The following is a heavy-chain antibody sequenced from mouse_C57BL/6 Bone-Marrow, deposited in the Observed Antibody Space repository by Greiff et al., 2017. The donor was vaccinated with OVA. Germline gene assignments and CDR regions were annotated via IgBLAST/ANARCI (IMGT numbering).Heavy chain of an antibody. Sequence: VQLQQSGTELVKPGASVKLSCKASGYTFTSYWMHWVKQRPGQGLEWIGNIDPSDSETHYNQKFKDKATLTVDKSSSTAYMQLSSLTSEDSAVYYCARRPHYGSSPYYAMDYWGQGTSVTVSS. CDR1: GYTFTSYW. CDR2: IDPSDSET. D-gene: IGHD1-1*01. J-gene: IGHJ4*01. CDR3: ARRPHYGSSPYYAMDY. V-gene: IGHV1-52*01.